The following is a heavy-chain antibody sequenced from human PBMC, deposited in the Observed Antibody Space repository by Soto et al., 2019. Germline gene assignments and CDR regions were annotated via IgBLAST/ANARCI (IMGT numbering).Heavy chain of an antibody. Sequence: GGSLRLSCAASGFTFSDYYMSWLRQARGKGLEWVSYISSSGSTIYYADSVKGRFTISRDNAKNSLYLQMNSLRAEDTAVYYCARDRPPRRYCSSTSCYRIGGMDVWGQGTTVTVSS. CDR3: ARDRPPRRYCSSTSCYRIGGMDV. D-gene: IGHD2-2*02. J-gene: IGHJ6*02. CDR1: GFTFSDYY. V-gene: IGHV3-11*01. CDR2: ISSSGSTI.